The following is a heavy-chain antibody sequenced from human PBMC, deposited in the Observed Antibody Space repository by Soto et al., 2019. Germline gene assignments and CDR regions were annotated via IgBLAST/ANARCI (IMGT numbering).Heavy chain of an antibody. V-gene: IGHV1-69*04. D-gene: IGHD3-22*01. CDR1: GGTFSSYT. J-gene: IGHJ4*02. CDR2: IIPILGIA. Sequence: SVKVSCKASGGTFSSYTISCVRQAPGQGLEWMGRIIPILGIANYAQKFQGRVTITADKSTSTAYMELSSLRSEDTAVYYCARDPPYYYDSSGYYPDYWGQGTLVTVSS. CDR3: ARDPPYYYDSSGYYPDY.